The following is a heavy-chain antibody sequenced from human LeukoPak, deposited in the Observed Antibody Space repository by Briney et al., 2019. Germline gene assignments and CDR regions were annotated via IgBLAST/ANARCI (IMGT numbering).Heavy chain of an antibody. D-gene: IGHD3-3*01. CDR3: ARRDFWRGSNYFDY. J-gene: IGHJ4*02. CDR1: GLTFSSYS. Sequence: GGSLRLSCAASGLTFSSYSMNWVRQAPGKGLEWVSYISSSSSTIYYADSVKGRFTISRDNAKNSLYLQMNSLRAEDTAVYYCARRDFWRGSNYFDYWGQGTLVTVSS. CDR2: ISSSSSTI. V-gene: IGHV3-48*01.